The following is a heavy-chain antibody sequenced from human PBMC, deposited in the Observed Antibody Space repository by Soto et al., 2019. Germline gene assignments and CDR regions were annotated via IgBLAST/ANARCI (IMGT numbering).Heavy chain of an antibody. V-gene: IGHV3-21*01. CDR1: GLIFSSYN. Sequence: GGSLRLSCATSGLIFSSYNFNWVRQAPGKGLEWVSSTSRSASYIYYADSVKGRFTISRDSAKNSLYLQMNSLRAEDTAVYYCARVLGLFPEYYFDSWGQGTLVTVSS. CDR2: TSRSASYI. J-gene: IGHJ4*02. CDR3: ARVLGLFPEYYFDS. D-gene: IGHD7-27*01.